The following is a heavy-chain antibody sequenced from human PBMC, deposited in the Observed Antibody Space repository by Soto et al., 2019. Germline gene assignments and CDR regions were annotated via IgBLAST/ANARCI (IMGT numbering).Heavy chain of an antibody. D-gene: IGHD3-10*01. CDR1: GFTFSNYA. CDR3: AKDRGFGAGHGMDV. Sequence: EVQLLESGGDLVQPGGSLRLSCEASGFTFSNYAMSWVRQAPGKGLEWVTGISARGGTTYYVDSVKGRFTISRDNSKNTRYLQMNALRAADRAVYYCAKDRGFGAGHGMDVWGQGTTVTVSS. V-gene: IGHV3-23*01. CDR2: ISARGGTT. J-gene: IGHJ6*02.